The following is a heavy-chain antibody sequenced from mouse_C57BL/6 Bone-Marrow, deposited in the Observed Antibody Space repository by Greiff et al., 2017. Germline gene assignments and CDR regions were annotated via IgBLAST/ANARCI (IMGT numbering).Heavy chain of an antibody. V-gene: IGHV5-12*01. CDR2: ISNGGGST. D-gene: IGHD1-1*01. CDR3: ARHRTTVNYFDY. Sequence: EVKLMESGGGLVQPGGSLKLSCAASGFTFSDYYMYWVRQTPEKRLEWVAYISNGGGSTYYPDTVKGRFTISRDNAKNTLYLQMSRLKSEDTAMYYCARHRTTVNYFDYWGQGTTLTVSS. J-gene: IGHJ2*01. CDR1: GFTFSDYY.